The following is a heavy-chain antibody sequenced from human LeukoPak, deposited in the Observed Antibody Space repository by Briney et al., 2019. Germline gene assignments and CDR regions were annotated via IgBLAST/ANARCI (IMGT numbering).Heavy chain of an antibody. J-gene: IGHJ6*03. D-gene: IGHD2-2*01. V-gene: IGHV1-2*02. Sequence: ASVKVSCKASGYTFTGYYMHWVRQAPGQGFEWMGWINPNSGGTNYAQKFQGRVTMTRDTSISTAYMELSRLRSDDTAVYYCARDGIVAVPAAMGNYYYYYMDVWGKGTTVTVSS. CDR1: GYTFTGYY. CDR2: INPNSGGT. CDR3: ARDGIVAVPAAMGNYYYYYMDV.